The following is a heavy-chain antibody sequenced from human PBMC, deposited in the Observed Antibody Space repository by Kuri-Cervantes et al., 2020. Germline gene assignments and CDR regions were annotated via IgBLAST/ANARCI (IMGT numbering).Heavy chain of an antibody. J-gene: IGHJ6*03. CDR3: ARGPRGYSGYDYSYYYLDV. CDR1: TFTFSPYA. D-gene: IGHD5-12*01. CDR2: ISYDGSHK. V-gene: IGHV3-30-3*01. Sequence: GESLKISCAASTFTFSPYALHWLRLAPGKGLEWLSSISYDGSHKFYADSVKGRFTISRDNAKNSLYMQLNSLRVEDTAAYYCARGPRGYSGYDYSYYYLDVWGKGTTVTVSS.